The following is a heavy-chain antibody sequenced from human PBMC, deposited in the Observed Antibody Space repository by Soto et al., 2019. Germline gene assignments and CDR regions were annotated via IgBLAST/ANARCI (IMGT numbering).Heavy chain of an antibody. D-gene: IGHD2-8*01. V-gene: IGHV1-18*01. CDR2: ISGYNGDT. CDR1: GYTFTRYG. J-gene: IGHJ6*02. Sequence: ASVKGSCKASGYTFTRYGISWVRQAPGQGLEWMGWISGYNGDTNYAQKFQGRVSMTIDTSTTTAYMELRSLTSDDTAVYYCAKNGQPPYYYYGLDVWGQGTKVTVS. CDR3: AKNGQPPYYYYGLDV.